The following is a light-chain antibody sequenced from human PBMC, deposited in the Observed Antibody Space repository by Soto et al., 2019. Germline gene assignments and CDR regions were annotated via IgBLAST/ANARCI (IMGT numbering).Light chain of an antibody. J-gene: IGLJ1*01. Sequence: QSALTQPASVSGSPGQSITISCTGTSSDVGGYNYVSWYQQHPGKAPKLMIYDVSNRPSGVSNRFSGSKSGNTASLTSSGLQAEDEADYYSSSYTSSSTLYVFGTGTKLTVL. CDR2: DVS. CDR3: SSYTSSSTLYV. CDR1: SSDVGGYNY. V-gene: IGLV2-14*01.